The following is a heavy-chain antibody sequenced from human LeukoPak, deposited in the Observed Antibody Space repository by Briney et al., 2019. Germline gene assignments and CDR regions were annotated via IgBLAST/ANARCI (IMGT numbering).Heavy chain of an antibody. CDR1: GGSITSGSNY. Sequence: PSQTLSLTCTVSGGSITSGSNYWRWIRQPAGKGLEWIGRIYTSVSTNYNPSLKSRVTISVDTSKNQFSLRLSSVTAADTAVYYCARDPVATSVFDYWGQGTLVTVS. J-gene: IGHJ4*02. V-gene: IGHV4-61*02. CDR3: ARDPVATSVFDY. D-gene: IGHD5-12*01. CDR2: IYTSVST.